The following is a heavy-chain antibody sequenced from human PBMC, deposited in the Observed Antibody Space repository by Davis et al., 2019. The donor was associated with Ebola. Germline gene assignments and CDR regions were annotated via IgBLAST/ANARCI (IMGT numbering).Heavy chain of an antibody. J-gene: IGHJ5*02. CDR1: GYTFTGYY. CDR3: ARVGWSIAARHNWFDP. Sequence: ASVKVSCKASGYTFTGYYMHWVRQAPGQGLEWMGWINPNSGGTNYAQKFQGRVTMTRDTSISTAYMELSRLRSDDTAVYYCARVGWSIAARHNWFDPWGQGTLVTVSS. D-gene: IGHD6-6*01. CDR2: INPNSGGT. V-gene: IGHV1-2*02.